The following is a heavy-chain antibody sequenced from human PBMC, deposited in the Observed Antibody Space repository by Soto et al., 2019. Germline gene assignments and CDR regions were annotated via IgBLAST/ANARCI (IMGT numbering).Heavy chain of an antibody. J-gene: IGHJ5*02. CDR1: GYSFTSYW. CDR3: ANLRGSSGYYLSWFDP. Sequence: GYSFTSYWISWVRQMPGKGLEWMGRIDPSDSYTNYSPSFQGHVTISADKSISTAYLQWSSLKASDTAMYYCANLRGSSGYYLSWFDPWGQGTLVTVSS. D-gene: IGHD3-22*01. CDR2: IDPSDSYT. V-gene: IGHV5-10-1*01.